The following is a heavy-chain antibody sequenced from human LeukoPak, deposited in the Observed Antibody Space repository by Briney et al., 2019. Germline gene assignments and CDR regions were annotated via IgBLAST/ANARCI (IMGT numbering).Heavy chain of an antibody. CDR2: INHSGST. CDR3: ARGGFRAAAGTALWY. D-gene: IGHD6-13*01. Sequence: SETLSLTCAVYGGSFSGYYWSWIRQPPGKGLEWIGEINHSGSTNYNPSLKSRVTISVDTSKNQFSLKLNSVTAADTAVYYCARGGFRAAAGTALWYWGQGTLVTVSS. CDR1: GGSFSGYY. J-gene: IGHJ4*02. V-gene: IGHV4-34*01.